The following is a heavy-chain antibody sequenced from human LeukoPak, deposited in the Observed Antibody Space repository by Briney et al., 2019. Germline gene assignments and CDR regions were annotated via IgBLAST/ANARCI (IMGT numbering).Heavy chain of an antibody. V-gene: IGHV3-23*01. CDR1: GFSFSSCA. CDR3: ARPPSDNLLSGSLYYFDN. Sequence: PGGSLRLSCAASGFSFSSCAMSWGRHAPGRGLEWVSGMSGSGDSTDYADSVKGRFTISRDNSKNTLYLQIHSLRAEDTAVYYCARPPSDNLLSGSLYYFDNWGQGTLVTVSS. CDR2: MSGSGDST. J-gene: IGHJ4*02. D-gene: IGHD3-9*01.